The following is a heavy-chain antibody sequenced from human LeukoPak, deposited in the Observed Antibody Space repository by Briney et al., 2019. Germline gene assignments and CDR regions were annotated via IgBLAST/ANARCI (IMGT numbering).Heavy chain of an antibody. CDR2: IRYDGSNK. CDR3: AKGGGYEAQYYYYYLDV. Sequence: PGGSLRLSCAASGFSFSNAWMSWVRQAPGKGLEWVAFIRYDGSNKYYADSVKGRFTVSRDNSKNTLYLQMKILRAEDTAVYYCAKGGGYEAQYYYYYLDVWGKGTTVTISS. J-gene: IGHJ6*03. CDR1: GFSFSNAW. D-gene: IGHD5-12*01. V-gene: IGHV3-30*02.